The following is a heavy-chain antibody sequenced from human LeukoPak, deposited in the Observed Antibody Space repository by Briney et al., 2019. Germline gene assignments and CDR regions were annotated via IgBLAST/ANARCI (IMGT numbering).Heavy chain of an antibody. V-gene: IGHV5-51*01. J-gene: IGHJ4*02. Sequence: GESLKISCKASGYSFTSYWIGWVRQMPGKGLEWMGIIDPSDSETRYTPSFQGQVTISADKSLSTAYLQWNSLKASDTAMYYCARQTAMGRSGDYWGQGTLVTVSS. CDR1: GYSFTSYW. D-gene: IGHD5-18*01. CDR2: IDPSDSET. CDR3: ARQTAMGRSGDY.